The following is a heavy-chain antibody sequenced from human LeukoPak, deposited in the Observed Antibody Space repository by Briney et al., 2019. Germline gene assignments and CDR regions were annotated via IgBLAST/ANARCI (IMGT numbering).Heavy chain of an antibody. CDR2: INPNSGGT. J-gene: IGHJ4*02. V-gene: IGHV1-2*02. Sequence: GASVKVSCKASGYTFTGYYMHWVRQAPGQGLEWMGLINPNSGGTNYAQQFQGRVTMTRDTSNNTAHMELSRLRSDDTAVYYCARIPWWDPYLCVYWGQGTVVTVSS. CDR1: GYTFTGYY. CDR3: ARIPWWDPYLCVY. D-gene: IGHD1-26*01.